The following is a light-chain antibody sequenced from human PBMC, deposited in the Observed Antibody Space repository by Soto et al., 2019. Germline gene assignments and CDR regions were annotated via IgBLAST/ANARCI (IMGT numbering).Light chain of an antibody. CDR2: GAS. CDR3: QQYGSSPLA. V-gene: IGKV3-20*01. Sequence: EIVLTQSPGSLSLSPGARATLPCRASQSVSSSYLAWYQQKPGQAPRLLIYGASSRATGIPDRFSGSGSGTDFTLTISRLEPEDFAVYYCQQYGSSPLAFGGGTKVDIK. CDR1: QSVSSSY. J-gene: IGKJ4*01.